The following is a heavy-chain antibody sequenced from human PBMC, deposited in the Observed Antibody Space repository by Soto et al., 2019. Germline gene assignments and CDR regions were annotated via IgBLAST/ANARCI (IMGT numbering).Heavy chain of an antibody. D-gene: IGHD3-3*02. CDR2: IYYSGST. J-gene: IGHJ4*02. Sequence: SETLSLTCTVSGGSISSYYWSWIRQPPGKGLEWIGYIYYSGSTNYNPSLKSRVTISVDTSKNQFSLKLSSVTAADTAVYYCARDINPGINYWGQGTLVTVSS. CDR3: ARDINPGINY. CDR1: GGSISSYY. V-gene: IGHV4-59*01.